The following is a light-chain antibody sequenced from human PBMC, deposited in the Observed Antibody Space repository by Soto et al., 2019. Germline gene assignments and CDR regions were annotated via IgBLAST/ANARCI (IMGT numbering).Light chain of an antibody. Sequence: ELVMTQSPATLSVSPGERATLSCRASQSFSSNVAWYQQKPGQAPRLITYGTSTRVTGIPARFSGSGSGTEFTLTIDRLEPEDFAVYYCHQYYSSPTTFGGGTKVDIK. V-gene: IGKV3-15*01. J-gene: IGKJ4*01. CDR3: HQYYSSPTT. CDR2: GTS. CDR1: QSFSSN.